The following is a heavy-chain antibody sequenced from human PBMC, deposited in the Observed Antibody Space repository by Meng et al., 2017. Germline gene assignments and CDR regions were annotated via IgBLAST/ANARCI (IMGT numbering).Heavy chain of an antibody. CDR3: ARTCGGDCYSGPYYYYGMDV. V-gene: IGHV5-51*01. CDR2: IYPGDSDT. J-gene: IGHJ6*02. Sequence: GGSLRLSCKGSGYSFTSYWIGWVRQMPGKGLEWVGIIYPGDSDTRYSPSFQGQVTISADKSISTAYLQWSSLKASDTAMYYWARTCGGDCYSGPYYYYGMDVWGQGTTVTVSS. CDR1: GYSFTSYW. D-gene: IGHD2-21*02.